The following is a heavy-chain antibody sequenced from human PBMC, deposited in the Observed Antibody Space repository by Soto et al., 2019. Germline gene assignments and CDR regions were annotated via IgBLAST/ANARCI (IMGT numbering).Heavy chain of an antibody. Sequence: QVQLVQSGAEVKKPGASVKVSCKASGYLFTSSDINWVRQATGQGLEWMGWLNPTTGNTGYAQNFQGRVTMTGNTSVSTAYMELSSLNTEEASMYDFTGGRIMLTCGGSVSIDYRGQGSLVTVSA. D-gene: IGHD3-16*01. CDR1: GYLFTSSD. V-gene: IGHV1-8*01. CDR3: TGGRIMLTCGGSVSIDY. CDR2: LNPTTGNT. J-gene: IGHJ4*02.